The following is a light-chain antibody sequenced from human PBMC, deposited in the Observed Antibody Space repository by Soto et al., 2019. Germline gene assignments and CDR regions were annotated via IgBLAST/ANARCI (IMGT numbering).Light chain of an antibody. Sequence: EIVXTXXPATLSLSPGERATLSCRASQSVSSYLAWYQQKPGQAPRLLIYDASNRATGIPARFSGSGSGTDFTLTISSLEPEDFAVYYCQQRSNWLGTFGGGTKVEIK. J-gene: IGKJ4*01. V-gene: IGKV3-11*01. CDR2: DAS. CDR3: QQRSNWLGT. CDR1: QSVSSY.